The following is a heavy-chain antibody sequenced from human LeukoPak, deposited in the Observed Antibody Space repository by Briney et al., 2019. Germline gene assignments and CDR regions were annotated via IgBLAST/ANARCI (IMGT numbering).Heavy chain of an antibody. CDR1: GFTFNSNG. CDR2: IWYNGSNK. Sequence: PGGSLRLSSAASGFTFNSNGMHWVSQAPGGGLEWVCVIWYNGSNKYYGDAVKGRFTISRNNSKDTVYLQMNNLRAEDSAVYYCARGNGYNQGGDFDYWGQGILVTVSS. CDR3: ARGNGYNQGGDFDY. V-gene: IGHV3-33*01. J-gene: IGHJ4*02. D-gene: IGHD5-24*01.